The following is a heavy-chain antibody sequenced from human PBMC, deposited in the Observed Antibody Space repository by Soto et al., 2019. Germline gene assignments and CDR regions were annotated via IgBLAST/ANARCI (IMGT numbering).Heavy chain of an antibody. V-gene: IGHV6-1*01. CDR3: ARGGGSSSWYYYYYGMDV. D-gene: IGHD6-6*01. CDR2: TYYRSKWYN. J-gene: IGHJ6*02. Sequence: SQTLSLTCAISGDSVSSNSAAWNWIRQSPSRGLEWLGRTYYRSKWYNDYAVSVKSRITINPDTSKNQFSLQLNSVTPEDTAVYYCARGGGSSSWYYYYYGMDVWGQGTTVTVSS. CDR1: GDSVSSNSAA.